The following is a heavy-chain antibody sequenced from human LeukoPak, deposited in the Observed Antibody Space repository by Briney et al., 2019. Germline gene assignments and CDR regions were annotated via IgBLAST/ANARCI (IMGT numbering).Heavy chain of an antibody. V-gene: IGHV3-74*01. CDR1: GFTFSSYW. J-gene: IGHJ6*02. CDR2: INSDGSST. Sequence: GGSLRLSCAASGFTFSSYWMHRVRQAPGKGLVWVSRINSDGSSTSYADSVKGRFTISRDNAKNTLYLQMNSLRAEDTAVYYCARELNYYYYGMDVWGQGTTVTVSS. CDR3: ARELNYYYYGMDV.